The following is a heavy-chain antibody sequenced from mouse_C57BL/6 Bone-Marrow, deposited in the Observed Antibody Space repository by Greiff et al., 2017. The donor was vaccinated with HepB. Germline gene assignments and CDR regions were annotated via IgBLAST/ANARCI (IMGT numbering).Heavy chain of an antibody. J-gene: IGHJ4*01. CDR1: GFTFSDYG. D-gene: IGHD2-4*01. Sequence: EVKLEESGGGLVKPGGSLKLSCAASGFTFSDYGMHWVRQAPEKGLEWVAYISSGSSTIYYADTVKGRFTISRDNAKNTLFLQMTSLRSEDTAMYYCARKDYHYAMDYWGQGTSVTVSS. CDR2: ISSGSSTI. CDR3: ARKDYHYAMDY. V-gene: IGHV5-17*01.